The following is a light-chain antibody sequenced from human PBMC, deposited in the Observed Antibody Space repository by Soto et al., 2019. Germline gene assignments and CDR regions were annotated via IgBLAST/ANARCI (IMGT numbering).Light chain of an antibody. CDR3: QQYNNWRRT. Sequence: EIVMPQSPATLSVSPGERATLSCRPSQSVSSNLAWYQQKPGQAPRLLIYGASTRATGIPARFSGSGSGTEFTLTISSLQSEDFAVYYCQQYNNWRRTFGQGTKVDIK. CDR2: GAS. J-gene: IGKJ1*01. CDR1: QSVSSN. V-gene: IGKV3-15*01.